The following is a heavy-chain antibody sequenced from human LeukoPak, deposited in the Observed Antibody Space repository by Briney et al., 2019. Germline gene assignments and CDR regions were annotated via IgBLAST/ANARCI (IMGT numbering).Heavy chain of an antibody. D-gene: IGHD5-12*01. Sequence: ASVKVSCKASGYTFTGYSMHWVRQAPGQGLEWMGWINPDNGGTNYAQKFQGRVTMTRDMSISTAYMELSRLRSDDTAVYYCARDPSNSGYDYLYYFDYWGQGTLVTVSS. CDR3: ARDPSNSGYDYLYYFDY. CDR2: INPDNGGT. V-gene: IGHV1-2*02. CDR1: GYTFTGYS. J-gene: IGHJ4*02.